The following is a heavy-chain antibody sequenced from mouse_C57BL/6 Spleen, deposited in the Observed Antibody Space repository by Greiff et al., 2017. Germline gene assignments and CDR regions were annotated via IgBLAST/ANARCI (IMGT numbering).Heavy chain of an antibody. CDR2: ISSGGSYT. D-gene: IGHD4-1*01. CDR1: GFTFSSYG. Sequence: DVQLQESGGDLVKPGGSLKLSCAASGFTFSSYGMSWVRQTPDKRLEWVATISSGGSYTYYPDSVKGRFTISRDNAKNTLYLQMSSLKSEDTAMYYCARPTGSYYFDYWGQGTTLTVSS. J-gene: IGHJ2*01. CDR3: ARPTGSYYFDY. V-gene: IGHV5-6*01.